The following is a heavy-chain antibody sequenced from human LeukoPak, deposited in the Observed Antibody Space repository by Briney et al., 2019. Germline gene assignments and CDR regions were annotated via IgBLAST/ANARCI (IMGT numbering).Heavy chain of an antibody. CDR2: INHSGST. CDR1: GGSFSGYY. J-gene: IGHJ6*02. V-gene: IGHV4-34*01. D-gene: IGHD3-22*01. Sequence: SETLSLTCAVYGGSFSGYYWSWIRQPPGKGLEWIGEINHSGSTNYNPSLKSRVTISVDTSKNQFSLKLSSVTAADTAVDYCARTYYYDSSGYYALVVWGQGTQVTVS. CDR3: ARTYYYDSSGYYALVV.